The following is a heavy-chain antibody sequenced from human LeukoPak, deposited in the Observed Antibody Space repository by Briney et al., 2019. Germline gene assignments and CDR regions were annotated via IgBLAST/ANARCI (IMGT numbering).Heavy chain of an antibody. CDR2: INHSGST. CDR1: GGSFSGYY. D-gene: IGHD3-10*01. Sequence: SETLSLTCAVYGGSFSGYYWSWIRQPPGKGLEWIGEINHSGSTNYNPSLKSRVTISVDTSKNQFSLKLSSVTAADTAVYYCARVKRLLLWFGESYFDYWGQGTLVTVSS. V-gene: IGHV4-34*01. CDR3: ARVKRLLLWFGESYFDY. J-gene: IGHJ4*02.